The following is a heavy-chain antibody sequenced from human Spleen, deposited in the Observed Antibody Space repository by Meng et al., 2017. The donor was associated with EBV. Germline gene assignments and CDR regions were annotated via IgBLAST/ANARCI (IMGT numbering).Heavy chain of an antibody. D-gene: IGHD5-12*01. CDR1: GASISSSNW. V-gene: IGHV4-4*02. Sequence: QGQLQASGPGRGKPSGTLSLTCAFSGASISSSNWWTWVRQPPGKGLEWIGEIHHRGSANYNPSLKSRVTFSLDKSKNHFSLNLTSVTAADTAVYYCARLGRGYSGYDTAYWGQGTLVTVSS. CDR2: IHHRGSA. CDR3: ARLGRGYSGYDTAY. J-gene: IGHJ4*02.